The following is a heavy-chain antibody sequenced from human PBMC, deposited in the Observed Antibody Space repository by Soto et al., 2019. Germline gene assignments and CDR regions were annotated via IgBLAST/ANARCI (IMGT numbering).Heavy chain of an antibody. Sequence: PGGSLRLSCAASGFTFNNYAMTWVRQAPGKGLEWVSGINGGGGSTYYAIAVKGRFTISRDNSKNTVHLHMNSLRAEDTAVYYCAKSPGTVTTQFDYRGQGTLVTVSS. J-gene: IGHJ4*02. CDR1: GFTFNNYA. D-gene: IGHD4-4*01. V-gene: IGHV3-23*01. CDR3: AKSPGTVTTQFDY. CDR2: INGGGGST.